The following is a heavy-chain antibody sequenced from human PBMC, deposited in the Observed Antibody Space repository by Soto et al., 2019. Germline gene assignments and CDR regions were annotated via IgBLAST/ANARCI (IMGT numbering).Heavy chain of an antibody. D-gene: IGHD6-19*01. CDR2: ITAGNGNT. Sequence: ASVKVSCKASGYTFTSYTMHLVRQAPGQRLEWMGWITAGNGNTKYSQKFQGRVTITRDASASTVYMELNSLTSEDTAVYYCARTAGPTPFDPWGQGTPVTVSS. V-gene: IGHV1-3*01. CDR1: GYTFTSYT. J-gene: IGHJ5*02. CDR3: ARTAGPTPFDP.